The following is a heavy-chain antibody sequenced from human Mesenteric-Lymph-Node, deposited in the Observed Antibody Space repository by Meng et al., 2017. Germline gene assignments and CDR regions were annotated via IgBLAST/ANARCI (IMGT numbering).Heavy chain of an antibody. CDR2: IKSDGSTI. V-gene: IGHV3-74*01. CDR3: TRAGSYRHDY. J-gene: IGHJ4*02. Sequence: QVVEAGGDLVQPCGSMRLSGAEYGFIFSSYWMHWVRQAPGKGLEWVSRIKSDGSTINYADSVMGRFTISRDNAKNTMYLQMNSLRVEDTAPYYCTRAGSYRHDYWGQGTLVTVSS. D-gene: IGHD3-10*01. CDR1: GFIFSSYW.